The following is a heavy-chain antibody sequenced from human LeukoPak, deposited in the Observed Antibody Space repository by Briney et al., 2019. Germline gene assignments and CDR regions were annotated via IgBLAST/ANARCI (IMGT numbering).Heavy chain of an antibody. V-gene: IGHV3-7*01. J-gene: IGHJ5*02. D-gene: IGHD6-19*01. Sequence: GGSLRLSCAASGFTFSSYWMSWVRQAPGKGLEWVANIKQDGGEKSYVDSVKGRFTISRDNAKNSLYLQMNSLRAEDTAVYSCARIAVTGTDWFDPWGQGTLVTVSS. CDR2: IKQDGGEK. CDR3: ARIAVTGTDWFDP. CDR1: GFTFSSYW.